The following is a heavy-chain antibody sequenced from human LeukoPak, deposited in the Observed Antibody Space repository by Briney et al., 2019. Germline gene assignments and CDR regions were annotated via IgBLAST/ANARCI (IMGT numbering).Heavy chain of an antibody. V-gene: IGHV1-69*13. CDR1: GGTFSSYA. CDR2: IIPIFGTA. Sequence: GASVKVSCKASGGTFSSYAISWVRQAPGQGLEWMGGIIPIFGTANYAQKFQGRVTITADESTSTAYMELSSLRSEDTAVYYCGTPIQLERPGAFDIWGQGTMVTVSS. J-gene: IGHJ3*02. CDR3: GTPIQLERPGAFDI. D-gene: IGHD1-1*01.